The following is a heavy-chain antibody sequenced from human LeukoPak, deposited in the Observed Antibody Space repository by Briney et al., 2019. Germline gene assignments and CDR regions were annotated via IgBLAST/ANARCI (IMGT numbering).Heavy chain of an antibody. V-gene: IGHV4-34*01. D-gene: IGHD2-2*01. CDR1: GGSFSGYY. CDR3: ARGPPFYSRRGSSTSYHDY. CDR2: INHSGST. Sequence: SETLSLTCAVYGGSFSGYYWSWIRQPPGKGLEWIGEINHSGSTNYNPSLKSRVTISVDTSKNQFSLKLSSVTAADTAVYYCARGPPFYSRRGSSTSYHDYWGQGTLVTVSS. J-gene: IGHJ4*02.